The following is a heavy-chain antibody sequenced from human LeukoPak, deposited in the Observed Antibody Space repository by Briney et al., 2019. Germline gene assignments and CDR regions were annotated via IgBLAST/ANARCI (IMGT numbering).Heavy chain of an antibody. CDR1: GDFFRSYY. V-gene: IGHV4-59*01. D-gene: IGHD3-16*01. J-gene: IGHJ4*02. CDR3: VRMQEGAPYHFDY. CDR2: IYYSGTT. Sequence: SETLSLTCTVSGDFFRSYYWTWIRQPPGKGLEWIGYIYYSGTTNYNPSLKSRVTISVDTSNNQFSLRLRSVTAADTAVYYCVRMQEGAPYHFDYWGPGTLVTVSS.